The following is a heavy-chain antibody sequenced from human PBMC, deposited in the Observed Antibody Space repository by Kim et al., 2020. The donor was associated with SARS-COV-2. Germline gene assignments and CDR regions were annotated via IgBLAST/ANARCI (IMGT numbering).Heavy chain of an antibody. J-gene: IGHJ4*02. D-gene: IGHD2-2*01. V-gene: IGHV4-34*01. CDR3: AREGSTSNSFDY. Sequence: NYNPPLKSRVTISVDTSKNQFSLKRSSVTAADTAVYYCAREGSTSNSFDYWGQGTLVTVSS.